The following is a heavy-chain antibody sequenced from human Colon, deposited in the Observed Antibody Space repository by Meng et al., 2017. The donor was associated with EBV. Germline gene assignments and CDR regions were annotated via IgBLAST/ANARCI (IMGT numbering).Heavy chain of an antibody. D-gene: IGHD1-26*01. CDR3: AGDTPPGIVGGLDY. CDR1: GGSLICASYY. V-gene: IGHV4-61*01. Sequence: VALRGLGAGFGEPPVTPAATCTVSGGSLICASYYWGLTRKTPGKGLECNGGVYYSGFTNYNHSLTSRCNISFDKAKFQISLNHNTITPADKAMYFCAGDTPPGIVGGLDYWGPGTLVTVSS. J-gene: IGHJ4*02. CDR2: VYYSGFT.